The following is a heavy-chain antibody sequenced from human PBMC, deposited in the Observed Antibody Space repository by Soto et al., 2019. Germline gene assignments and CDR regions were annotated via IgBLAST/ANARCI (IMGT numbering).Heavy chain of an antibody. CDR1: GYTFTTFD. CDR3: ARGVNAGVDY. J-gene: IGHJ4*02. Sequence: VLLIQSGAEVKEPGASVKVSCKASGYTFTTFDINWVRQATGQGPEWMGWMRPGDGVTDYAQKFQGKVTMTRDASTSTAYMELNSLTSEDTAVYYCARGVNAGVDYWGQGTQITVSS. CDR2: MRPGDGVT. D-gene: IGHD1-1*01. V-gene: IGHV1-8*01.